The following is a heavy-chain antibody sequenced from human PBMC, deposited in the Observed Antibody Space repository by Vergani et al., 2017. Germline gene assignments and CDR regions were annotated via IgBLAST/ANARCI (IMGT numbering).Heavy chain of an antibody. D-gene: IGHD5-12*01. CDR1: GFTFSDYY. CDR2: IRRGGSTI. Sequence: QVQLVESGGGLVKPGGSLRLSCAASGFTFSDYYMSWIRQAPGKGLEWVSNIRRGGSTIYYADSVKGRFTISRDNAKNSLYLQMNSLRAEDTAVYYCGRDWLHSFYIWDQGPLVTASS. CDR3: GRDWLHSFYI. J-gene: IGHJ3*02. V-gene: IGHV3-11*01.